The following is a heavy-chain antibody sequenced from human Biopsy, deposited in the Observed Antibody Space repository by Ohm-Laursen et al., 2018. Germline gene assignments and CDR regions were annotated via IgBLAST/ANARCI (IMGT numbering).Heavy chain of an antibody. CDR1: DGSISNIINY. V-gene: IGHV4-39*01. CDR2: IYHTGIT. CDR3: ARHSFGSGRDF. J-gene: IGHJ4*02. D-gene: IGHD3-10*01. Sequence: SETLSLTCTVTDGSISNIINYWGWIRQPLGKGLEWLGIIYHTGITDYNPSLKSRVTISVDTSNNQFSLKLSSLTAADTAVYYCARHSFGSGRDFWGQGTLVTVSS.